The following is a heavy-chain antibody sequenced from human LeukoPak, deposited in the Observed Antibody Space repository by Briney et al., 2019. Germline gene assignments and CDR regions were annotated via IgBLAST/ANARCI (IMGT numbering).Heavy chain of an antibody. CDR1: GGTFSSYA. Sequence: SVKVSCKASGGTFSSYAISWVRQAPGQGLEWMGGIIPIFGTANYAQKFQGRVTNTADESTSTAYMELSSLRSEDTAVYYCARDGLRWPEVFLVMDVWGQGTTVTVSS. D-gene: IGHD4-23*01. CDR2: IIPIFGTA. CDR3: ARDGLRWPEVFLVMDV. V-gene: IGHV1-69*13. J-gene: IGHJ6*02.